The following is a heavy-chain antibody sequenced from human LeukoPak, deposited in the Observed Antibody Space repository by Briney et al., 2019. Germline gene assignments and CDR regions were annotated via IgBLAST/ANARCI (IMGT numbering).Heavy chain of an antibody. CDR2: VIPILGTP. CDR3: ARGASSYYDSSDYFDY. D-gene: IGHD3-22*01. J-gene: IGHJ4*02. V-gene: IGHV1-69*08. CDR1: GDTFSTYT. Sequence: GASVKVSCKASGDTFSTYTVTWVRQAPGQGLEWMGGVIPILGTPNYAQKFQGRVTITADKSTTTVSIDLRSLRSDDTAVYYCARGASSYYDSSDYFDYWGQGTLVTVSS.